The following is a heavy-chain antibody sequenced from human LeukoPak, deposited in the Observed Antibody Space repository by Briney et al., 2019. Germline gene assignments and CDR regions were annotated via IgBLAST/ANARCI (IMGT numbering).Heavy chain of an antibody. CDR2: ISYDGSNK. J-gene: IGHJ4*02. CDR3: AKDSILGKKYYDYVWGSYRPDY. Sequence: PGRSLRLSCAASGFTFSSYGMYWVRQAPGKGLEWVAVISYDGSNKYYADSVKGRFTISRDNSKNTLYLQMNSLRAEDTAVYYCAKDSILGKKYYDYVWGSYRPDYWGQGTLVTVSS. D-gene: IGHD3-16*02. V-gene: IGHV3-30*18. CDR1: GFTFSSYG.